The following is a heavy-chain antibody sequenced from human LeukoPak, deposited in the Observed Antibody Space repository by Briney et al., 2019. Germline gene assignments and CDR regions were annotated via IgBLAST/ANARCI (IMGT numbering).Heavy chain of an antibody. V-gene: IGHV4-31*03. D-gene: IGHD2/OR15-2a*01. CDR3: ARGRYFAG. J-gene: IGHJ4*02. CDR1: GDSINSGSHY. Sequence: SETLSLTRTVSGDSINSGSHYWSWIRQHPGKGLEWIMYIYYSGTTYYNPSLKSRVTISVDTSKNQFSLKLSSVTAAVTAGYYCARGRYFAGGGQGSLV. CDR2: IYYSGTT.